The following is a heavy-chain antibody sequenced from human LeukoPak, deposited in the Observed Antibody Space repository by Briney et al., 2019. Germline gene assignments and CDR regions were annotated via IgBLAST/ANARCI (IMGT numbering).Heavy chain of an antibody. CDR1: GFTFSDYS. J-gene: IGHJ4*02. CDR3: ARQSYYYGSGSYYKPTSFDS. D-gene: IGHD3-10*01. CDR2: ITTGSSYT. V-gene: IGHV3-21*06. Sequence: PGGSLRLSCAASGFTFSDYSMNWVRRAPGKGLEWVSSITTGSSYTYYADSVKGRFTISRDNAKNSLYLQMNSLRAEDSAVYSCARQSYYYGSGSYYKPTSFDSWGQGTLVTVSS.